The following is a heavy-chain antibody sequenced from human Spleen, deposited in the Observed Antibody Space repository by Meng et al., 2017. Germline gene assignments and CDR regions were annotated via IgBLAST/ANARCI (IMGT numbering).Heavy chain of an antibody. D-gene: IGHD1-26*01. CDR1: GGTFSSYA. V-gene: IGHV1-69*06. Sequence: VHMVQSGAEVKKPGSSVKVSCKASGGTFSSYAISWLRQAPGQGLEWMGGIIPIFGTANYAQKFQGRVTITADKSTSTAYMELSSLRSEDTAVYYCARYGNIVGASFDPWGQGTLVTVSS. CDR3: ARYGNIVGASFDP. CDR2: IIPIFGTA. J-gene: IGHJ5*02.